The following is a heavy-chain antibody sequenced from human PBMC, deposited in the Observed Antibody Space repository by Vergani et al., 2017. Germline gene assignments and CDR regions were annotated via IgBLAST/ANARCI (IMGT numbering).Heavy chain of an antibody. Sequence: QITLRESGPTLVKPTQTLTLTCTFSGFSLTTGGEGVGWIRQPPGRALEWLARIDWDDDKFYSTSLKTRLTISKDTSNNQVVLTMTNMDPVDTATYYCARSSNWGSTGFDYWGQGTLVTVSS. V-gene: IGHV2-70*17. J-gene: IGHJ4*02. CDR1: GFSLTTGGEG. D-gene: IGHD7-27*01. CDR3: ARSSNWGSTGFDY. CDR2: IDWDDDK.